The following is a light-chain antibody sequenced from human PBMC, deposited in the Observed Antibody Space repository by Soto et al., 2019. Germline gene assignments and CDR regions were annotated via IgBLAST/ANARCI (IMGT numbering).Light chain of an antibody. CDR2: DAS. CDR1: QSISNW. V-gene: IGKV1-5*01. CDR3: QQYDSYSRT. Sequence: DIQMTQSPSTLSASVGDRVTITCRASQSISNWLDWYQKIPGKAPNLLIYDASTLESGVPSRFSGSGSGTDVTLTISSLQPDDFATYECQQYDSYSRTFGQGNKLEIK. J-gene: IGKJ2*02.